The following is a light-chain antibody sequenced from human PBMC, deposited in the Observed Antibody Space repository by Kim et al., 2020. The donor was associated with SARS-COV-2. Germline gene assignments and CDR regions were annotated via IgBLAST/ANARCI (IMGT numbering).Light chain of an antibody. CDR2: GGS. J-gene: IGKJ5*01. CDR1: QSVSSSY. Sequence: PGERATLSCRASQSVSSSYVAWYQQKPGQAPRLLIYGGSSRATGIPDRFSGSGSGTEFTLTISRLEPEDFAVYYCQQYGSSPPITFGQGTRLEIK. V-gene: IGKV3-20*01. CDR3: QQYGSSPPIT.